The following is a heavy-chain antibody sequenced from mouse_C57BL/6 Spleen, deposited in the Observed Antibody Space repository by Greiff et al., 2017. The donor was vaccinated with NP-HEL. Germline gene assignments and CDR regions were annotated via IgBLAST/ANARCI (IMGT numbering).Heavy chain of an antibody. CDR1: GYTFTSYG. D-gene: IGHD1-1*01. Sequence: VQLKESGAELARPGASVKLSCKASGYTFTSYGISWVKQRTGQGLEWIGYIYIGNGYTEYNEKFKGKATLTSDTSSSTAYMQLSSLTSEDSAIYFCARAIGTTVVATDWYFDVWGTGTTVTVSS. V-gene: IGHV1-58*01. CDR2: IYIGNGYT. J-gene: IGHJ1*03. CDR3: ARAIGTTVVATDWYFDV.